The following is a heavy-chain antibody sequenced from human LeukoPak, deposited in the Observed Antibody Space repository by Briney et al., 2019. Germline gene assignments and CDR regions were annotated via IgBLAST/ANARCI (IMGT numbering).Heavy chain of an antibody. CDR1: GFTFSRYS. V-gene: IGHV3-21*01. CDR2: ISISSNYI. CDR3: ARIGYSSGWDFDY. J-gene: IGHJ4*02. D-gene: IGHD6-19*01. Sequence: GGSLRPACAASGFTFSRYSMNWVRQAPGKGLEWVSSISISSNYIYYSDSVKGRFTISRDNAKNSLYLQVNSLRAEDTAVYYCARIGYSSGWDFDYWGQGTLVTVSS.